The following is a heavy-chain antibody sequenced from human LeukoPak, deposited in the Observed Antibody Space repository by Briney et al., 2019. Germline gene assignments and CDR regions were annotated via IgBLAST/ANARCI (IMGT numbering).Heavy chain of an antibody. Sequence: GGSLRLSCAASGFTFISYSMNWVRQAPGKGLEWVSYISSSSSTIYYADSVKGRFTISRDNAKNSLYLQMNSLRAEDTAVYYCARDGSGSYYPSLPFDYWGQGTLVTVSS. D-gene: IGHD3-10*01. J-gene: IGHJ4*02. CDR1: GFTFISYS. V-gene: IGHV3-48*01. CDR3: ARDGSGSYYPSLPFDY. CDR2: ISSSSSTI.